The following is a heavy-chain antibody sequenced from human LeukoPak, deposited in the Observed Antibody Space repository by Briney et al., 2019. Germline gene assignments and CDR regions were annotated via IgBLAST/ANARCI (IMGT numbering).Heavy chain of an antibody. V-gene: IGHV3-21*01. D-gene: IGHD2-2*02. J-gene: IGHJ3*02. CDR2: ISSSSSYI. Sequence: GGSLRLSCAASGFTFSSYSMNWVRRAAGKGLGWVSSISSSSSYIYYADSVKGRFTISRDNAKNSLYLQMNSLRAEDTAAYYCARVGATLIVVVPAAIDDAFDIWGQGTMVTVSS. CDR3: ARVGATLIVVVPAAIDDAFDI. CDR1: GFTFSSYS.